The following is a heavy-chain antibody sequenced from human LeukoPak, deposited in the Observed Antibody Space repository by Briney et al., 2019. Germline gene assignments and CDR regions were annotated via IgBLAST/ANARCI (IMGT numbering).Heavy chain of an antibody. J-gene: IGHJ3*02. CDR1: GYTFSDYY. D-gene: IGHD1-26*01. CDR3: ARTSNKWGAFDI. Sequence: ASVKVSCKASGYTFSDYYMHWVRQAPGQGLEWMGWINPNSGGTNYAQKFQGRVTMTRDTSISTAYMELSRLRSDDTAVYYCARTSNKWGAFDIWGQGTMVTVSS. CDR2: INPNSGGT. V-gene: IGHV1-2*02.